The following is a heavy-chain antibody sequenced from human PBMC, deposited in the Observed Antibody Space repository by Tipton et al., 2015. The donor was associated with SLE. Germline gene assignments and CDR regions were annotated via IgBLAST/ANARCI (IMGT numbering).Heavy chain of an antibody. J-gene: IGHJ4*02. D-gene: IGHD5-12*01. V-gene: IGHV3-9*01. CDR3: AKDMDLSGYDLFDS. Sequence: SLRLSCAASGFTFADYAMHWVRRAPGKGLEWVSGISWNSGNIGYADSVRGRFTVSRDNAKNSLYLQMNSLRAEDTAFYYCAKDMDLSGYDLFDSWGQGTLVTVSS. CDR2: ISWNSGNI. CDR1: GFTFADYA.